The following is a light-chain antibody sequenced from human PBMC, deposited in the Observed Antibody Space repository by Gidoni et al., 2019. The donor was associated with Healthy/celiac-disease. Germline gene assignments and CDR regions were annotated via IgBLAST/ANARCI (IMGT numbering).Light chain of an antibody. CDR2: LGS. CDR3: VQDLQTPLT. J-gene: IGKJ4*01. V-gene: IGKV2-28*01. CDR1: QSLLHNNGYNY. Sequence: DIVMTQSPLSLPVTPGEPASISCRSSQSLLHNNGYNYLDWYLQKPGQSPKLLIYLGSNRASGVPDRFSGSGSGTDFTLKISRVEAEDVGVYYCVQDLQTPLTFGGGTKVEIK.